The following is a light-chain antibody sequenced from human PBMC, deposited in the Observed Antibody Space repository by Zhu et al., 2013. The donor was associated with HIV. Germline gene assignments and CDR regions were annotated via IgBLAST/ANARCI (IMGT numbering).Light chain of an antibody. CDR2: GAS. CDR3: QQYNNWPPIT. Sequence: ETVMTQSPATLSVSPGERATLSCRASQSVSTKLAWYQQKPGQAPRLIIYGASARAAGIPARFSGSGSGTEFTLTISSLQSEDSAVYYCQQYNNWPPITFGQGTRLEIK. CDR1: QSVSTK. V-gene: IGKV3-15*01. J-gene: IGKJ5*01.